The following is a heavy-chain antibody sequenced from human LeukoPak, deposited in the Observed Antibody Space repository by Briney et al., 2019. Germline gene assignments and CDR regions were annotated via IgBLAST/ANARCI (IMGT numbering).Heavy chain of an antibody. CDR1: GFTFSSYA. CDR3: ARTVGYSSSWRSYYFDY. J-gene: IGHJ4*02. Sequence: GGSLRLSCAASGFTFSSYAMSWVRQAPGKGLEWVSAISGSGGSTYYADSVKGRFTISRDNAKNTLYLQMNSLRAEDTAVYYCARTVGYSSSWRSYYFDYWGQGTLVTVSS. V-gene: IGHV3-23*01. CDR2: ISGSGGST. D-gene: IGHD6-13*01.